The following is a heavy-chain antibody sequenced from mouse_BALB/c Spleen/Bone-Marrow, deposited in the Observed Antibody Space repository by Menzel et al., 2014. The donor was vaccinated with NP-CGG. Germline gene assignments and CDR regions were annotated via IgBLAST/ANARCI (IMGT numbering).Heavy chain of an antibody. CDR3: ARGDFSDY. Sequence: VKLVESAAELARPGASVKMSCKASGYTFTSYTMHWVKQRPGQGLEWIGYINPTTGYTDYNQNFKDKTSLTADKSSSTAYMQLSSLTSEDSAVYYCARGDFSDYWGQGTTLTVSS. J-gene: IGHJ2*01. CDR2: INPTTGYT. CDR1: GYTFTSYT. V-gene: IGHV1-4*02.